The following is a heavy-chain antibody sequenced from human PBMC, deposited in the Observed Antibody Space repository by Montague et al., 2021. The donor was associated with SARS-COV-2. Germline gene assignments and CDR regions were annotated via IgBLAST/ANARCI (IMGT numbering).Heavy chain of an antibody. J-gene: IGHJ4*02. CDR2: ISNSGDTK. Sequence: SLRLSCAASGFIFSSYEMDWARQAPGKGLEWVSYISNSGDTKYYADSVKGRFTISRDNAKNPLYLQMSSLRAEDTAVYYCARAGEDYYYDSSGFLYWGQGILVTVSS. CDR1: GFIFSSYE. D-gene: IGHD3-22*01. CDR3: ARAGEDYYYDSSGFLY. V-gene: IGHV3-48*03.